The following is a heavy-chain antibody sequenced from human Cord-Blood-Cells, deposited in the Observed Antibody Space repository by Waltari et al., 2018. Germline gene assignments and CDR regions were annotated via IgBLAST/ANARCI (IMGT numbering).Heavy chain of an antibody. CDR3: AKMGSTVLNWFDP. CDR2: IRYDGSNK. CDR1: GFTFSSYG. J-gene: IGHJ5*02. V-gene: IGHV3-30*02. Sequence: QVQLVESGGGVVQPGGSLRLSCAASGFTFSSYGMHWVRQAPGKGLEWVAFIRYDGSNKYYADSVKGRFTISRDNSKNTLYLQMISLRAEDTAVYYCAKMGSTVLNWFDPWGQGTLVTVSS. D-gene: IGHD4-17*01.